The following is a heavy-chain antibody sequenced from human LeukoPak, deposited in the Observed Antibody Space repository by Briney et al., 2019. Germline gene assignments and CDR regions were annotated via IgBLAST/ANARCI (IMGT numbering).Heavy chain of an antibody. CDR3: ARPYYYDSRIDP. Sequence: SETLSLTCAVSGGSIGSYYWSWLRQPPGRALEWIAYMYYSGSTYYNPSLKSRVTMSADTSKNQLSLKLSSVTAADTAVYYCARPYYYDSRIDPWGQGILVTVSS. V-gene: IGHV4-59*08. D-gene: IGHD3-22*01. J-gene: IGHJ5*02. CDR2: MYYSGST. CDR1: GGSIGSYY.